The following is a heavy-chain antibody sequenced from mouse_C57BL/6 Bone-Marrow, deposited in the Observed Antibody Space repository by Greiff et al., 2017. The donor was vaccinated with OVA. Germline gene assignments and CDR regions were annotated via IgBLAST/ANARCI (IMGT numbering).Heavy chain of an antibody. CDR1: GYTFTSYW. D-gene: IGHD2-5*01. Sequence: DVQLQESGTVLARPGASVKMSCKTSGYTFTSYWMHWVKQRPGQGLEWIGAIYPGNSDTSYNQKFKGKAKLTAVTSASTAYMELSSLTNEDSAVYYCTYYSNYVRYFDVWGTGTTVTVSS. J-gene: IGHJ1*03. CDR3: TYYSNYVRYFDV. CDR2: IYPGNSDT. V-gene: IGHV1-5*01.